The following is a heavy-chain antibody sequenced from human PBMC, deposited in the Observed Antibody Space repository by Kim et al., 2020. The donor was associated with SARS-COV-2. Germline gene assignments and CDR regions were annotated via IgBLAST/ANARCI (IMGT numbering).Heavy chain of an antibody. D-gene: IGHD1-7*01. V-gene: IGHV4-31*03. CDR1: GGSISSGGYY. CDR2: IYYSGST. J-gene: IGHJ5*02. Sequence: SETLSLTCTVSGGSISSGGYYWSWIRQHPGKGLEWIGYIYYSGSTYYNPSLKSRVTISVDTSKNQFSLKLSSVTAADTAVYYCARDGGGYNWNYYWFDPWGQGTLVTVSS. CDR3: ARDGGGYNWNYYWFDP.